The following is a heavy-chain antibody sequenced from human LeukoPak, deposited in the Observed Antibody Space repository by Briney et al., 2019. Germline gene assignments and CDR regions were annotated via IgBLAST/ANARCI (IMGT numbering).Heavy chain of an antibody. J-gene: IGHJ4*02. Sequence: GGSLRLSCEASGFTFTTYSMTWVRQAPGKGLEWVSIISSGSSAIFSADALKGRFTISRDDAKNLLYLDMNSLRAEDTAVYYCARGHTAVARHFDFWGQGTLVTVSS. V-gene: IGHV3-21*01. CDR2: ISSGSSAI. CDR1: GFTFTTYS. D-gene: IGHD4-23*01. CDR3: ARGHTAVARHFDF.